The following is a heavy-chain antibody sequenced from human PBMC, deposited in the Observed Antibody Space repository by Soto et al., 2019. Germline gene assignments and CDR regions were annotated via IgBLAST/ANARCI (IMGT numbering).Heavy chain of an antibody. J-gene: IGHJ4*02. Sequence: QVQLVESGGGVVQPGRSLRLSCAASGFTFSSYAMHWVRQAPGKGLEWVAVISYDGSNKYYADSVKGRFTISRDNSKNTLYLQMNSLRAEDTAVYYCARGEERFGLYGLIDYWGQGTLVTVSS. D-gene: IGHD3-10*01. CDR2: ISYDGSNK. CDR3: ARGEERFGLYGLIDY. CDR1: GFTFSSYA. V-gene: IGHV3-30-3*01.